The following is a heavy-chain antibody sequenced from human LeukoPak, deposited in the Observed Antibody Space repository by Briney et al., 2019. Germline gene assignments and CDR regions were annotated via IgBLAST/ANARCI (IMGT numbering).Heavy chain of an antibody. Sequence: QPGGSLRLSCAASGFTFSSYAMHWVRQAPGKGLEYVSAISSNGGSTYYANFVKGRFTISRDNSKNTLYLQMGSLRAEDMAVYYCARTYYYGSGSYYFDYWGQGTLVTVSS. V-gene: IGHV3-64*01. CDR2: ISSNGGST. CDR3: ARTYYYGSGSYYFDY. J-gene: IGHJ4*02. CDR1: GFTFSSYA. D-gene: IGHD3-10*01.